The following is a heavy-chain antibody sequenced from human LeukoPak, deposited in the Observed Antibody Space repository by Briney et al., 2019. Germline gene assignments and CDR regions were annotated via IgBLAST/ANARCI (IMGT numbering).Heavy chain of an antibody. J-gene: IGHJ3*02. Sequence: ASETLSLTCTVSGGSISSYYWSWIRQPPGKGLEWFGYIYYSGSTNYNPSLKSRVTISVDTSKNQFSLKLSSVTAADTAVYYCARHRVNYYGDAFDIWGQGTMVTVSS. CDR1: GGSISSYY. CDR2: IYYSGST. CDR3: ARHRVNYYGDAFDI. D-gene: IGHD3-10*01. V-gene: IGHV4-59*08.